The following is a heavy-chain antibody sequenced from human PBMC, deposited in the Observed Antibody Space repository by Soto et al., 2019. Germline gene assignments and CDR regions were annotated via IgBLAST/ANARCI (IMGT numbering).Heavy chain of an antibody. D-gene: IGHD6-6*01. CDR1: GFTFSSHG. V-gene: IGHV3-23*01. J-gene: IGHJ3*01. CDR3: AKDGQYRTDGFDV. Sequence: EAQLLESGGDWAQPGGSLRLSCAASGFTFSSHGMSWVRQAPGKGLEWIAGLSRGGGTTYYVDSVKGRFTISRDNYKKTLDLIMNSLKVEDTALYYCAKDGQYRTDGFDVWGQGTMVTVSS. CDR2: LSRGGGTT.